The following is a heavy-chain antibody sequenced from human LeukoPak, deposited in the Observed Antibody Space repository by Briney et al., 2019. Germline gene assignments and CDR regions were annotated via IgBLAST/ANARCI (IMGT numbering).Heavy chain of an antibody. D-gene: IGHD3-22*01. J-gene: IGHJ4*02. CDR3: ARPSAGRNYYYDSSGYYYDY. V-gene: IGHV5-51*01. Sequence: GESLKISCKGSRYSFTRYGVGWVRQMPGKGLELMGIIYPGDSDTRYSPSFQGQVTISADKSISTAYLQWSSLKASDTAMYYCARPSAGRNYYYDSSGYYYDYWGQGTLVTVSS. CDR2: IYPGDSDT. CDR1: RYSFTRYG.